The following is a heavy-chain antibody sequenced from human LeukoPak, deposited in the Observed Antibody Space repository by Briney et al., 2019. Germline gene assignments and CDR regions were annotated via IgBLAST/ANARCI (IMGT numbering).Heavy chain of an antibody. CDR2: IKQDGGEK. CDR3: ARVGARQILEY. Sequence: GGSLRLSGPASGLTFSSYPMHGVGQAPGKGREWVANIKQDGGEKYYLDSVKGRFTVSRDNAKNSLYLQMNSLRAEDTAVYYCARVGARQILEYWGQGTLVTVSS. D-gene: IGHD4-17*01. CDR1: GLTFSSYP. V-gene: IGHV3-7*01. J-gene: IGHJ4*02.